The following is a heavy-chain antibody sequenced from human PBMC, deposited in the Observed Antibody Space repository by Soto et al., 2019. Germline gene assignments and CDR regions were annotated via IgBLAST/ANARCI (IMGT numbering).Heavy chain of an antibody. D-gene: IGHD3-3*01. CDR3: ARDFGSDLSAPGAVFDY. J-gene: IGHJ4*02. Sequence: QVQLVQSGGEVVQPGASVKVSCKASGYFFTSYGISWVRQAPGQGLEWMGWISPYNGKTKYAQNLQGRGTMTTDTSTYTAYMEVRSLRSDDPAGYYCARDFGSDLSAPGAVFDYWGQGTLVTVSS. CDR1: GYFFTSYG. V-gene: IGHV1-18*04. CDR2: ISPYNGKT.